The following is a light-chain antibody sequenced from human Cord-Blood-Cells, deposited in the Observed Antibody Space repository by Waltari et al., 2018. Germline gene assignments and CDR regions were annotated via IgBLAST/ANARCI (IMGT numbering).Light chain of an antibody. V-gene: IGKV1-33*01. J-gene: IGKJ3*01. CDR1: QDISNY. CDR3: QQYDNLFT. CDR2: DAS. Sequence: GDRVTITCQASQDISNYLNWYQQKPGKAPKLLIYDASNLETGVPSRFSGSGSGTDFTFTISRLQPEDIATYYGQQYDNLFTFGPGTKVDIK.